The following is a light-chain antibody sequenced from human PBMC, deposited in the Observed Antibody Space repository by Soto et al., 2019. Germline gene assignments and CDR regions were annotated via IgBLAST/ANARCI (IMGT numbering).Light chain of an antibody. CDR3: SSYTTNNTPV. CDR1: SSDVGGYNY. J-gene: IGLJ2*01. V-gene: IGLV2-14*03. Sequence: QSALTQPASVSGSPGQSITISCTGTSSDVGGYNYVSWYQQHPGKAPKLMIHDVSNRPSGVSNRFSGSKSGNTASLTISGLQAEDEADYYCSSYTTNNTPVFGGGTQLTVL. CDR2: DVS.